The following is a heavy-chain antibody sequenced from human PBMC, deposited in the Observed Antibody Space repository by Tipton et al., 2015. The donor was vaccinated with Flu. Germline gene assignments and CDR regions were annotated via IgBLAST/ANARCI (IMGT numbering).Heavy chain of an antibody. D-gene: IGHD4-17*01. CDR3: ARVAEYGDTGYFDY. CDR1: GFTLSSYW. J-gene: IGHJ4*02. CDR2: IKQDGSEK. V-gene: IGHV3-7*01. Sequence: SLRLSCAASGFTLSSYWMSWVRQAPGKGLEWVANIKQDGSEKYYVDSVKGRFTISRDNAKNSLYLQMNSLRAEDTAVYYCARVAEYGDTGYFDYWGQGTLVTVSS.